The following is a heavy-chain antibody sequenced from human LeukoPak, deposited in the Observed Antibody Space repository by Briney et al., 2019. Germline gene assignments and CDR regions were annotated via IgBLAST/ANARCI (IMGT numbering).Heavy chain of an antibody. CDR2: IYTSGST. CDR3: ARLSSPTAMVTRYYFHY. V-gene: IGHV4-4*07. Sequence: PSETLSLTCTVSGGSISSYYWSWIRQPAGKGLEWIGRIYTSGSTNYNPSLKSRVTMSVDTSKNQFSLKLSSVTAADTAVYYYARLSSPTAMVTRYYFHYWGQGTLVTVSS. CDR1: GGSISSYY. J-gene: IGHJ4*02. D-gene: IGHD5-18*01.